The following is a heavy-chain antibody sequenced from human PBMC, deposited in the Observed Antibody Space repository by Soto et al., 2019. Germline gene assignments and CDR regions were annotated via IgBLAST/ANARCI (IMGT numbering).Heavy chain of an antibody. D-gene: IGHD3-22*01. CDR2: IIPIFGTA. Sequence: SVKVSCKASGGTFSSCAISWVRQAPGQGLEWMGGIIPIFGTANYAQKFQGRVTITADESTSTAYMELSSLRSEDTAVYYCARDAPSPYYYDSSGPFNWFDPWGQGTLVTVSS. J-gene: IGHJ5*02. CDR3: ARDAPSPYYYDSSGPFNWFDP. V-gene: IGHV1-69*13. CDR1: GGTFSSCA.